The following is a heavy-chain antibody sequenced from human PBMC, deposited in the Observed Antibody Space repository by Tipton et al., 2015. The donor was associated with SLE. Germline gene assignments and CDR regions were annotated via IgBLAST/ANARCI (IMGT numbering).Heavy chain of an antibody. CDR2: INSDGSSA. J-gene: IGHJ4*02. D-gene: IGHD4-11*01. CDR3: VRDNYGVDY. CDR1: GFTFSNFW. Sequence: GSLRLSCAASGFTFSNFWTQWVRQAPGKGLVWISHINSDGSSASYADSVKGRFTSSRDNAKNTLCLEMNSLRVEDTAVYYCVRDNYGVDYWGQGTLVTVSS. V-gene: IGHV3-74*01.